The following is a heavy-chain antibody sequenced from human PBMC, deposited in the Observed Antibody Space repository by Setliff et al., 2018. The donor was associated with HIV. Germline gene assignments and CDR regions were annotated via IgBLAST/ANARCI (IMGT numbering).Heavy chain of an antibody. J-gene: IGHJ4*02. D-gene: IGHD6-13*01. V-gene: IGHV4-39*07. CDR3: AAASSWDPLLDY. CDR1: SNYA. CDR2: VYNSGIT. Sequence: SNYAMSWIRQPPGKGLEWIGSVYNSGITFKNPSLKSRVTISVDRSGNQFSLRLTSVTAADTAVYYCAAASSWDPLLDYWGQGTLVTVSS.